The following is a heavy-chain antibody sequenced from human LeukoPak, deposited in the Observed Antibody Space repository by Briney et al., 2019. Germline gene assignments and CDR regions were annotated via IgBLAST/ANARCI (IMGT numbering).Heavy chain of an antibody. CDR2: IYYSGST. J-gene: IGHJ5*02. Sequence: SETLSLTCTVSGGSVSSGGYYWSWIRQHPGKGLEWIGYIYYSGSTYYNPSLKSRVTISVDTSKNQFSLKLSSVTAADTAVYYCARDSDGGSYPWGQGTLVTVSS. CDR1: GGSVSSGGYY. V-gene: IGHV4-31*03. CDR3: ARDSDGGSYP. D-gene: IGHD1-26*01.